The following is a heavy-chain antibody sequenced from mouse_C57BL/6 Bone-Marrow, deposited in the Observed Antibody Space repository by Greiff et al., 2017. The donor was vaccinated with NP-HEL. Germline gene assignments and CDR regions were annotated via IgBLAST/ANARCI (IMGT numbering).Heavy chain of an antibody. CDR3: ARGYYGSSSMDY. J-gene: IGHJ4*01. CDR2: ISSGSSTI. CDR1: GFTLSDYG. Sequence: EVHLVESGGGLVKPGGSLKLSCAASGFTLSDYGMHWVRQAPEKGLEWVAYISSGSSTIYYADTVKGRFTISRDNAKNTLFLQMTSLRSEDTAMYYCARGYYGSSSMDYWGQGTSVTVSS. D-gene: IGHD1-1*01. V-gene: IGHV5-17*01.